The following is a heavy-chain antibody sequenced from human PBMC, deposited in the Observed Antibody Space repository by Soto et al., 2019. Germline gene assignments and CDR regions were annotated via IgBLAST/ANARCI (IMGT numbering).Heavy chain of an antibody. Sequence: SETLSLTCTVSGGSISSSSYYWGWIRQPPGKGLEWIGYIYYSGSTNYNPSLKSRVTISVDTSKNQFSLKLSSVTAADTAVYYCAKARTDQSGTYFPFDYWGQGTLVTVSS. V-gene: IGHV4-61*05. CDR2: IYYSGST. CDR1: GGSISSSSYY. J-gene: IGHJ4*02. CDR3: AKARTDQSGTYFPFDY. D-gene: IGHD1-26*01.